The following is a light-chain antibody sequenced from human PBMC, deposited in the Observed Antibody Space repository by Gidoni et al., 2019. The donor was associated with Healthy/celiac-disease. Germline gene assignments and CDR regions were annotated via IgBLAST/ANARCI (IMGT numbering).Light chain of an antibody. Sequence: AMPPPPLSLPVTPGEPSSISCRSSQSLLHSNGYNYLDWYLQKPGQSPQLLLYLGSNRASGVPDRFSGSGSGTDFTLKISRVEAEDVGFYYCMQALQTPLTFXGXTKVEIK. V-gene: IGKV2-28*01. J-gene: IGKJ4*01. CDR3: MQALQTPLT. CDR2: LGS. CDR1: QSLLHSNGYNY.